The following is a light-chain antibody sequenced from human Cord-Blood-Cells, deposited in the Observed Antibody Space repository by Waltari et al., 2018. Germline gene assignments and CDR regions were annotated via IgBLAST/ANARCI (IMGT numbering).Light chain of an antibody. Sequence: DIVKTQSPDSLAVSLGERATINCKSSPNVLYRYNNQNYFAWYHQKPGQPPKLLIYWASTRESGVPSRFSGRGSGTDFTLTISSLQAEDVAVYYCQQYYSTPWTFGQGTKVEIK. J-gene: IGKJ1*01. V-gene: IGKV4-1*01. CDR2: WAS. CDR3: QQYYSTPWT. CDR1: PNVLYRYNNQNY.